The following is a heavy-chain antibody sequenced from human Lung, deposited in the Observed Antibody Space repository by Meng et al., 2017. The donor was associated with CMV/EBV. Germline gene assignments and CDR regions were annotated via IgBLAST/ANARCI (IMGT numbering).Heavy chain of an antibody. CDR3: ARVVTALWGYYFDY. D-gene: IGHD2-21*02. CDR1: GGSSSSSNW. Sequence: QLQGMRASRVNQSGSLSLTCPVSGGSSSSSNWWSWGLQPPGKGLEWIVEIYHSGSTNYTPSLRSQVTISVDKSKNQFSPKLSSVTAADTAVYYCARVVTALWGYYFDYWGQGTLVTVSS. CDR2: IYHSGST. J-gene: IGHJ4*02. V-gene: IGHV4-4*02.